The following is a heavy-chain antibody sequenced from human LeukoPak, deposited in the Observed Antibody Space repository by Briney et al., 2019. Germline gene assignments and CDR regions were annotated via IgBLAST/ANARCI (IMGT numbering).Heavy chain of an antibody. J-gene: IGHJ4*02. CDR2: IRYDGSNK. D-gene: IGHD2-2*01. CDR1: GFTFSSYG. CDR3: AKPCSSTSCTEYYFDS. V-gene: IGHV3-30*02. Sequence: GGSLRLSCVASGFTFSSYGTHWVRQAPGKGLEWVAFIRYDGSNKYYADSVKGRFTISRDNSKNTLYLQMNSLRAEDTAVYYCAKPCSSTSCTEYYFDSWGQGTLVTVSP.